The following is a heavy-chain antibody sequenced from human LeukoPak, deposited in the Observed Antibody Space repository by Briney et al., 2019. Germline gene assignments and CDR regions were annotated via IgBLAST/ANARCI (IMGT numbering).Heavy chain of an antibody. J-gene: IGHJ4*02. CDR2: ISTSGNTI. CDR1: GFTFSDYY. D-gene: IGHD2-8*01. Sequence: PGGSLRLSCAASGFTFSDYYMSWIRQASGKGLEWVSYISTSGNTIYYADSVKGRFTISRDNAKNSLYLQMNSLRAEDTAVYYCARTNGVSKFDYWGQGTLVTVSS. CDR3: ARTNGVSKFDY. V-gene: IGHV3-11*04.